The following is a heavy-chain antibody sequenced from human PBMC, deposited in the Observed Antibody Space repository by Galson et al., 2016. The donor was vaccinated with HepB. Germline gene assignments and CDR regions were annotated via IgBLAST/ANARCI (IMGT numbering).Heavy chain of an antibody. CDR1: GDYITSYY. V-gene: IGHV4-59*08. CDR2: IYYRGST. CDR3: ARSSASRNGYFDS. J-gene: IGHJ4*02. D-gene: IGHD6-19*01. Sequence: SETLSLTCTVSGDYITSYYWSWIRQPPGKGLERIGYIYYRGSTNYNPSLKSRVTISVDTSKNQFSLRLSSVTAADTAVYYCARSSASRNGYFDSWGQGTLVTVSS.